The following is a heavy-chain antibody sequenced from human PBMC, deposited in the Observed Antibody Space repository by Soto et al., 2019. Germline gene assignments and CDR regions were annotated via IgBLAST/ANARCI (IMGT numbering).Heavy chain of an antibody. CDR3: ARGGASSKWFDP. CDR2: ISYSGTT. V-gene: IGHV4-31*03. CDR1: GGSISRDASF. J-gene: IGHJ5*02. D-gene: IGHD2-15*01. Sequence: PSETLSLTCTVSGGSISRDASFWSWIRQLPGKGPEWIAFISYSGTTSYNPSLRSRVTISADTSKSQFSLNLSSVTAADTAVYYCARGGASSKWFDPWGQGILVTVSS.